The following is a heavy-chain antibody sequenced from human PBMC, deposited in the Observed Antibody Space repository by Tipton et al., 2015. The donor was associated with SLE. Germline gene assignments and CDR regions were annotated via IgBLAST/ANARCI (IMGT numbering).Heavy chain of an antibody. CDR2: FFPRIGNS. V-gene: IGHV1-46*01. CDR3: ALRWPDTWTTVY. CDR1: GYIFTTYD. J-gene: IGHJ4*02. Sequence: LVQSGGSVKVSCKASGYIFTTYDIHWVRQAPGQGLEWMGTFFPRIGNSFFAQKFQGRVTMTRDTSTTTVYMELSSLTSEDTAVYYCALRWPDTWTTVYWGQGTLVTVSS. D-gene: IGHD5-12*01.